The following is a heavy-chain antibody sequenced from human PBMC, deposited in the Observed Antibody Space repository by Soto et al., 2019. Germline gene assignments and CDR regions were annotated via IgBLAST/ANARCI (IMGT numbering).Heavy chain of an antibody. D-gene: IGHD3-9*01. CDR2: LSNDGSNE. J-gene: IGHJ6*02. Sequence: QVQLVESGGGVVQPGRSLRLSCVASGFTFSSYGMHWVRQAPGKGLEWVTLLSNDGSNEYYADSVKGRFTISRDNSKNTLYRQMNSLRAEDTAVYYCAKDLRRAFYGRDVWGQGTTVTVSS. V-gene: IGHV3-30*18. CDR3: AKDLRRAFYGRDV. CDR1: GFTFSSYG.